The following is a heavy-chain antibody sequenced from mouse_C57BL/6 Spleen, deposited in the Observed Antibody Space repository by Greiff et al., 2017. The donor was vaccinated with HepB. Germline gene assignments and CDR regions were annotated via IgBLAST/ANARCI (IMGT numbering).Heavy chain of an antibody. Sequence: EVQVVESGGGLVKPGGSLKLSCAASGFTFSSYAMSWVRQTPEKRLEWVATISDGGSYTYYPDNVKGRFTISRDNAKNNLYLQMSHLKSEDTAMYYCARVGRTGGLDYWGQGTTLTVSS. J-gene: IGHJ2*01. CDR3: ARVGRTGGLDY. D-gene: IGHD1-1*01. CDR2: ISDGGSYT. V-gene: IGHV5-4*01. CDR1: GFTFSSYA.